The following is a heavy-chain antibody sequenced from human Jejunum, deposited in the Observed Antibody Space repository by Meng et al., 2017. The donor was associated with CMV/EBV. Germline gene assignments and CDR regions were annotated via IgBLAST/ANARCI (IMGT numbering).Heavy chain of an antibody. CDR3: ARHTVVEGFYYGLDV. CDR1: GFTVSDNY. Sequence: SGFTVSDNYLRWVRQAPGKGLEWVSIIYVGASTYYADSVKGRFIISRDNSKNALSLQLSSLRAEDTAVYYCARHTVVEGFYYGLDVWGQGTTVTVSS. D-gene: IGHD2-21*01. CDR2: IYVGAST. V-gene: IGHV3-66*02. J-gene: IGHJ6*02.